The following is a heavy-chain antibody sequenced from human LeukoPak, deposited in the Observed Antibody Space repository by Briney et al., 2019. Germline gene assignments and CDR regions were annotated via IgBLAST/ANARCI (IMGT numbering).Heavy chain of an antibody. CDR1: RFTLYTFGSYW. J-gene: IGHJ6*02. V-gene: IGHV3-74*01. CDR2: IHNDGSGT. Sequence: GGSLRLSCAASRFTLYTFGSYWMHWVRQAPGKGLVWVSVIHNDGSGTNYADSLKGRTTISRDNAKNTLYLQMTSLGAEDTGVYYCVRGGFGHAMDVWGQGTTVIVSS. D-gene: IGHD3-10*01. CDR3: VRGGFGHAMDV.